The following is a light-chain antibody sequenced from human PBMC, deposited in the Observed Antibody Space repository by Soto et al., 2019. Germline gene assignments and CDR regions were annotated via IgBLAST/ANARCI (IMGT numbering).Light chain of an antibody. J-gene: IGKJ2*01. CDR2: AAS. CDR3: QQSYSTFPYT. CDR1: QSISSY. Sequence: DIQMTQSPSSLSASVGDRVTITCRASQSISSYLNWYQQKPGKAPKLLIYAASSLQSGVPSRFSGSGSGTDFTLTISSLQPEDFATYYCQQSYSTFPYTFGQGTKVDIK. V-gene: IGKV1-39*01.